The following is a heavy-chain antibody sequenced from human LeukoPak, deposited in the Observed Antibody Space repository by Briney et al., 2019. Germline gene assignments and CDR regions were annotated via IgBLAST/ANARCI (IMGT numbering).Heavy chain of an antibody. CDR2: IYTSGST. J-gene: IGHJ6*03. CDR3: ARSYYYCYMDV. V-gene: IGHV4-4*09. Sequence: SETLSLTCTVSGGSISSYYWSWIRQPPGKGLEWIGYIYTSGSTNYNPSLKSRVTISVDTSKNQFSLKLSSVRAADTAVYYCARSYYYCYMDVWGKGTTVTVSS. CDR1: GGSISSYY.